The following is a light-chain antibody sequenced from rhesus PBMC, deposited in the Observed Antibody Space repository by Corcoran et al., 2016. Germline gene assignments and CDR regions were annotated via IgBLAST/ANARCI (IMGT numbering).Light chain of an antibody. CDR3: RHSYGTPPT. CDR2: KAS. J-gene: IGKJ4*01. CDR1: ENVNNY. V-gene: IGKV1-74*01. Sequence: DIQMTQSPSSLSASVGDRVTITCRASENVNNYLHWYQQKPGKAPKLLINKASTLQSGVPSRFSGRGSGTDFTLTISSLQPEDFATYYCRHSYGTPPTFGGGTKVELK.